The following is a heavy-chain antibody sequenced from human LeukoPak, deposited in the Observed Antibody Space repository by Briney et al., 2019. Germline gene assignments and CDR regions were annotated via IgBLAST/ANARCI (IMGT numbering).Heavy chain of an antibody. D-gene: IGHD2-8*01. CDR2: INPNSGGT. Sequence: ASVKVSCKASRYTFTGYYMHWVPQAPGQGLEWMGWINPNSGGTNYAQKFQGRVTMTRDTSISTAYMELSRLRSDDTAVYYCARSKMYQAWFDPWGQGTLVTVSS. CDR1: RYTFTGYY. J-gene: IGHJ5*02. V-gene: IGHV1-2*02. CDR3: ARSKMYQAWFDP.